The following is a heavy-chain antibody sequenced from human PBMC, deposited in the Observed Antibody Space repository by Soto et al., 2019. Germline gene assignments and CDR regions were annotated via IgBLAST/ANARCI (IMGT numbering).Heavy chain of an antibody. V-gene: IGHV4-59*01. CDR1: GGDISDYY. CDR3: ARDGYYFDY. CDR2: MHYSGNT. D-gene: IGHD5-12*01. J-gene: IGHJ4*02. Sequence: PSETLSLTCTVSGGDISDYYWHWIRQAPGKGLERIGYMHYSGNTNYNPSLKSRVTISVDTSKNQFSLKLSSVTAADTAVYYCARDGYYFDYWGQGTLVTVSS.